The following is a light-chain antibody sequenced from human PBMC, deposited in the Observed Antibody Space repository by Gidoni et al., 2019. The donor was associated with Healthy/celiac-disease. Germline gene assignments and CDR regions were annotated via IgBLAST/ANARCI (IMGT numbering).Light chain of an antibody. V-gene: IGKV4-1*01. CDR2: WAS. CDR3: QQYYSTPPT. Sequence: DIVMTQSPDSLAVSLGERATINCKSSQSVLYSPNNKNYLAWYQQKPGQPPKLLIYWASTRESGVPDRFSGSGSGTDFTLTISSLQAEDVAVYYCQQYYSTPPTFGPGTKVDIK. J-gene: IGKJ3*01. CDR1: QSVLYSPNNKNY.